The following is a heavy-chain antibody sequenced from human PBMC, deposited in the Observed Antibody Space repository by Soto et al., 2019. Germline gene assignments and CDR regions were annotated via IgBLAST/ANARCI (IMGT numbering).Heavy chain of an antibody. CDR2: ISCNGEKK. J-gene: IGHJ4*02. V-gene: IGHV3-23*01. Sequence: GGSLRLVCAGPGVTSHYHAMNWVRQAPGKGLEWVSIISCNGEKKHYADSVRGRFIISSDNSSNTVGLQMNSLRVEDTAVYYCVSGVSTHFDSWGQGTLVTVSS. D-gene: IGHD7-27*01. CDR3: VSGVSTHFDS. CDR1: GVTSHYHA.